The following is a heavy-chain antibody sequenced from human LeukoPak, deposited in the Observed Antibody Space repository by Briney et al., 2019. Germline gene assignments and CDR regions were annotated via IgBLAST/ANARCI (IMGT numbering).Heavy chain of an antibody. CDR1: GGSISSYY. D-gene: IGHD3-3*02. Sequence: SETLSLTCTVSGGSISSYYWSWIRQPPGKGLEWIGYIYYSGSTNYNPSLKSRVTISVKTSKNQFSLKLRSVTAADTAVYYCSRKSSFFFPSHNWFDPWGQGTLVTVSS. V-gene: IGHV4-59*01. J-gene: IGHJ5*02. CDR3: SRKSSFFFPSHNWFDP. CDR2: IYYSGST.